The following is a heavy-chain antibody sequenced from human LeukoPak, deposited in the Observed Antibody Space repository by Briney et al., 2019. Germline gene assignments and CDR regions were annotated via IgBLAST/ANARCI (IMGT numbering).Heavy chain of an antibody. CDR2: ISAYNGNT. Sequence: ASVKISCKASGYTFTSYGISWVRQAPGQGLEWMGWISAYNGNTNYAQKLQGRVTMTTDTSTSTAYMELRSLRSDDTAVYYCARAYYDFWSARTAAAFDIWGQGTMVTVSS. CDR3: ARAYYDFWSARTAAAFDI. J-gene: IGHJ3*02. D-gene: IGHD3-3*01. CDR1: GYTFTSYG. V-gene: IGHV1-18*01.